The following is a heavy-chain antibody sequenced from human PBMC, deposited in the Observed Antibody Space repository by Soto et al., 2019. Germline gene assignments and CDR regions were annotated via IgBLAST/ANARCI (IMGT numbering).Heavy chain of an antibody. CDR3: ARDGYSGSSAHGAFDI. CDR2: IYYSGST. Sequence: QVQLQESGPGLVKPSQTLSLTCTVSGGSITSGGYYWNCVRQHPGKGLEWIGYIYYSGSTYYNPSLKSRVIISVDTSKKWFSLKLNSVTAADTAVYYCARDGYSGSSAHGAFDIWGQGTMVTVSS. D-gene: IGHD1-26*01. J-gene: IGHJ3*02. CDR1: GGSITSGGYY. V-gene: IGHV4-31*03.